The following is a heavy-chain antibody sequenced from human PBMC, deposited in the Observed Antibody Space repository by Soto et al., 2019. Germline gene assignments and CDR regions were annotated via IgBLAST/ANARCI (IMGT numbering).Heavy chain of an antibody. CDR1: GFTFSSYS. J-gene: IGHJ6*02. V-gene: IGHV3-21*01. CDR2: ISSSSSYI. D-gene: IGHD5-12*01. CDR3: ARDPNIVATITAIYYYYGMDV. Sequence: PGGSLRLSCAASGFTFSSYSMNWVRQAPGKGLEWVSSISSSSSYIYYVDSVKGRFTISRDNAKNSLYLQMNSLRAEDTAVYYCARDPNIVATITAIYYYYGMDVWGQGTTVTVSS.